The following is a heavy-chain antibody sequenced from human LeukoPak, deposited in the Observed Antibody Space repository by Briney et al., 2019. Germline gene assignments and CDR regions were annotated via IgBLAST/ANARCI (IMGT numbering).Heavy chain of an antibody. V-gene: IGHV3-23*01. CDR2: IYGSGDKT. J-gene: IGHJ3*02. CDR3: AKSDYATSSADSFDI. Sequence: GGSLRLSCAASGFTFSSYAMSWVRQAPGKGLEWVSAIYGSGDKTFYANSVRGRFTISRDNSKSTLYLQMNSLRAEDTAVYYCAKSDYATSSADSFDIWGQGTMVTVSS. CDR1: GFTFSSYA. D-gene: IGHD2-2*01.